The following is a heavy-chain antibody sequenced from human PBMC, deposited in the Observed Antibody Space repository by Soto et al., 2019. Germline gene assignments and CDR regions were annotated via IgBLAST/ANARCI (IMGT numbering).Heavy chain of an antibody. D-gene: IGHD6-19*01. CDR1: GFTFSSYE. Sequence: EVQLVESGGGLVQPGGSLRLSCAASGFTFSSYERNWVRQAPGKGLEWVSYISSSGSTIYYADSVKGRFTISRDNAKNSLYLQMNSLRAEDTAVYYCARDRESSGLDYWGQGTLVTVSS. CDR2: ISSSGSTI. J-gene: IGHJ4*02. CDR3: ARDRESSGLDY. V-gene: IGHV3-48*03.